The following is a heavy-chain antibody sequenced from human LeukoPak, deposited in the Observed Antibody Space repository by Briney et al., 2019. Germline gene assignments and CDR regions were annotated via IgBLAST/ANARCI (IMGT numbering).Heavy chain of an antibody. Sequence: SETLSLTCTVSGGSISSSSYYSGWIRQPPGKGLEWIASIDYSGGIYHNPSLKSRVTISVHTSKNQFSLKLSSVNAADTPVYYCARRGGSGSRGDYYFDYWGQGTLVTVSS. J-gene: IGHJ4*02. V-gene: IGHV4-39*01. D-gene: IGHD3-10*01. CDR3: ARRGGSGSRGDYYFDY. CDR2: IDYSGGI. CDR1: GGSISSSSYY.